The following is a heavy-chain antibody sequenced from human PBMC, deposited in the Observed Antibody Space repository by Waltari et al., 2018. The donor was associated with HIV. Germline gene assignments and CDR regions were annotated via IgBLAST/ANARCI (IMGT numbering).Heavy chain of an antibody. CDR1: GGSLNGYY. V-gene: IGHV4-34*01. CDR2: INDSGTT. CDR3: ARGLPKLQRGVADN. D-gene: IGHD3-10*01. J-gene: IGHJ4*02. Sequence: QVQLQQWGTELLKPSETLSLTCAVYGGSLNGYYWSGIGQPRGKGVEWVGEINDSGTTNYNQSLKSRVTVAMDTDKNQFALKLTSVTAADTAVYYCARGLPKLQRGVADNWGQGTLVTVTS.